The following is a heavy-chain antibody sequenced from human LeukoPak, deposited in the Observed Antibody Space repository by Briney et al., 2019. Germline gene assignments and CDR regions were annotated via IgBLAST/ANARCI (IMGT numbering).Heavy chain of an antibody. Sequence: SETLSLTCTVSGDSMSSSSYYWVWIRQPPGQGLEWIGSIYFSGTTYYSESLKSRVTISTSGNQFSLKLRSVTAADTAVYYCARVWRGYFDHWGQGTLVTVSS. V-gene: IGHV4-39*07. CDR1: GDSMSSSSYY. CDR3: ARVWRGYFDH. D-gene: IGHD2-21*01. CDR2: IYFSGTT. J-gene: IGHJ4*02.